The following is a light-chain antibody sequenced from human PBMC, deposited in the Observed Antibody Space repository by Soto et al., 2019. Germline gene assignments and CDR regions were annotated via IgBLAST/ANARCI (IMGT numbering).Light chain of an antibody. Sequence: EIVLTQSPAKLSLSPGERATLSCRASQSVSSYLAWYQQKPGQAPRLLIYGAYSRATGIPDRFSGSGSGTDFTLTISRLEPEDFAVYYCQHYATFGQGTKVDIK. J-gene: IGKJ1*01. CDR1: QSVSSY. CDR2: GAY. CDR3: QHYAT. V-gene: IGKV3-20*01.